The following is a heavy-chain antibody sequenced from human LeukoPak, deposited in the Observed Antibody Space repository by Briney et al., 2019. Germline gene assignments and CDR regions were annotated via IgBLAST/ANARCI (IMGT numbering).Heavy chain of an antibody. J-gene: IGHJ3*02. Sequence: GGSLRLSCAASGFTFSSYSMNWVRQAPGKGLEWVSSISSSSSYIYYADSVKGRFTISRDNAKNSLYLQMNSLRAEDTAVYYCARVGDPIAVAYDAFDIWGQGTMVTVSS. CDR2: ISSSSSYI. V-gene: IGHV3-21*04. D-gene: IGHD6-19*01. CDR1: GFTFSSYS. CDR3: ARVGDPIAVAYDAFDI.